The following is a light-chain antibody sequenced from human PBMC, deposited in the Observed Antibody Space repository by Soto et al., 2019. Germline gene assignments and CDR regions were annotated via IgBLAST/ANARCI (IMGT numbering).Light chain of an antibody. CDR1: QDISNF. CDR3: QQYDNPFT. J-gene: IGKJ3*01. V-gene: IGKV1-33*01. CDR2: DAS. Sequence: IQLTQSPSSLSASVGDRVTISCQASQDISNFLNWYQQKPGQAPKLLFYDASHLGTGVPSRFSGAGSGTDFTLTISSLPPEDVATYYCQQYDNPFTFGPGTTVDIK.